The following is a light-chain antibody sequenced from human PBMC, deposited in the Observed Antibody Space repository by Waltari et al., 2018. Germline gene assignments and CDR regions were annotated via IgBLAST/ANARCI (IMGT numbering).Light chain of an antibody. J-gene: IGKJ1*01. V-gene: IGKV3-20*01. CDR1: QSVSKY. CDR2: HAS. CDR3: QKYESLPAT. Sequence: EIVLTQSPGSLSLSPGERATLSCRASQSVSKYLAWYQQKPGHAPRLLIYHASSRATGIPDRFSGSGFGTDFSLTISRLEPEDFAVYYCQKYESLPATFGQGTKVEIK.